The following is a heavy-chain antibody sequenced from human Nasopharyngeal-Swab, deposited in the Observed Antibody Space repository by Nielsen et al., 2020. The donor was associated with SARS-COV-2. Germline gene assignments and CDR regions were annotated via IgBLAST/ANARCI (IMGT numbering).Heavy chain of an antibody. CDR1: GFTFSSYG. Sequence: GESLKISCAASGFTFSSYGMHWVRQAPGKGLEWVAVIWYDGSNKYYADSVKGRFTISRDNAKNSLYLQMNSLRAEDTAVYYCARVILWAFDYWGQGTLVTVSS. V-gene: IGHV3-33*03. CDR3: ARVILWAFDY. J-gene: IGHJ4*02. D-gene: IGHD3-10*01. CDR2: IWYDGSNK.